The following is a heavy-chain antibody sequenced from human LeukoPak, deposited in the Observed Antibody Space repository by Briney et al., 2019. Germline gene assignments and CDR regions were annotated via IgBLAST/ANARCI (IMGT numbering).Heavy chain of an antibody. CDR1: GLTVSSNY. V-gene: IGHV3-53*01. CDR2: IYSGGST. CDR3: ARDRIAAAVPDAFDI. Sequence: QPGGSLRLSCAASGLTVSSNYMSWVRQAPGKGLEWDSVIYSGGSTYSADSVKGRFTISRDNSKNTLYLQINSLRAEDTAVYYCARDRIAAAVPDAFDIWGQGTMVSVSS. D-gene: IGHD6-13*01. J-gene: IGHJ3*02.